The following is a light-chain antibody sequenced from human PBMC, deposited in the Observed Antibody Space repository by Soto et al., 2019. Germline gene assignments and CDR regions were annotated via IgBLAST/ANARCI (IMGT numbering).Light chain of an antibody. CDR2: ENN. V-gene: IGLV1-51*02. J-gene: IGLJ3*02. CDR3: GTWDSGLSAGA. Sequence: QSVLTQPPSVSAAPGQKVTISCSGSSSNIGTYYVSWYQQLPGTAPKLLIYENNKRPSGIPDRFSGSKSGTSATLGITGLQTGDEADYYCGTWDSGLSAGAFGGGTKVTVL. CDR1: SSNIGTYY.